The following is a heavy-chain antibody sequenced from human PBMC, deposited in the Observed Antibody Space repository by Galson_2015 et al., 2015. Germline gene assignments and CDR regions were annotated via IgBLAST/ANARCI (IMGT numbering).Heavy chain of an antibody. CDR3: ARGSSGSYPGDY. CDR2: IYTSGST. V-gene: IGHV4-61*02. J-gene: IGHJ4*02. CDR1: GGPFSSDNYY. D-gene: IGHD1-26*01. Sequence: TVSGGPFSSDNYYWSWIRQPAGKGLEWIGRIYTSGSTNYNPSLKSRVTISVDTSKNQFSLKLSSVTAADTAVYYCARGSSGSYPGDYWGQGTLVTVSS.